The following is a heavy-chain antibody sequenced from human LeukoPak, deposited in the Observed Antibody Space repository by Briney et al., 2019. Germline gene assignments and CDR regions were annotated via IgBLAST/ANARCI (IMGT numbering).Heavy chain of an antibody. J-gene: IGHJ6*02. V-gene: IGHV3-30*04. CDR2: ISYDGSNK. D-gene: IGHD3-22*01. CDR3: ARGSGYNYYYGMDV. Sequence: GRSLRLSCAASGFTFSSYAMHWVRQAPGKGLEWVAVISYDGSNKYYADTVKGRFTISRDNSKNTLYLQMNSLRAEDTAVYYCARGSGYNYYYGMDVWGQGTTVTVSS. CDR1: GFTFSSYA.